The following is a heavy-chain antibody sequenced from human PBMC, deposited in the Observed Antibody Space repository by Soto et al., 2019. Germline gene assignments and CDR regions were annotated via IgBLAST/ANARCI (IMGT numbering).Heavy chain of an antibody. V-gene: IGHV3-30-3*01. CDR3: ARDRQQWLEPAGGALPF. Sequence: GGSLRLSCAASGFTLSSYVMHWVRQAPGKGLEWVARISYAGNDNYYADSVKGRFTISRDNSKKTLYLQMTSLRADDTAVYYCARDRQQWLEPAGGALPFWGQGTMVTVSS. CDR1: GFTLSSYV. CDR2: ISYAGNDN. D-gene: IGHD6-19*01. J-gene: IGHJ3*01.